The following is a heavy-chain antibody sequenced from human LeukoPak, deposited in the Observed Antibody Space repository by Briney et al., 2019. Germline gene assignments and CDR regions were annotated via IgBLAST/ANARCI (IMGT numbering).Heavy chain of an antibody. Sequence: GGSLRLSCAASGFTSSSYPMSWVRQAPGKGLEWVSAISGGGGSTYYADSVKGRFTISRDNSKNTLCLQMNSLRAEDTAVYFCAKEGYLGYYDSGGYMAFDIWGQGTMVTVSS. CDR2: ISGGGGST. D-gene: IGHD3-22*01. CDR3: AKEGYLGYYDSGGYMAFDI. V-gene: IGHV3-23*01. J-gene: IGHJ3*02. CDR1: GFTSSSYP.